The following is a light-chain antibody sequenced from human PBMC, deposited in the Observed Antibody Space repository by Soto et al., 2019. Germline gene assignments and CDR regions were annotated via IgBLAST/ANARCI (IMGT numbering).Light chain of an antibody. CDR2: DAS. CDR3: QQCDRGWT. J-gene: IGKJ1*01. V-gene: IGKV1-5*01. Sequence: IQMTQSPSTLSGSVGDRVTITCRASQSISRSLAWYQHQPGKAPKLLIYDASSLESGVPSRFSGIGSGTEFTLSISSLQPEDFGTYYCQQCDRGWTFGQGTKVDI. CDR1: QSISRS.